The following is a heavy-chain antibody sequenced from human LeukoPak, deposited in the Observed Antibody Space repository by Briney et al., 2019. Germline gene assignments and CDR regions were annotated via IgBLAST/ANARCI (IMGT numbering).Heavy chain of an antibody. D-gene: IGHD2-2*01. CDR1: GFTFSLSH. V-gene: IGHV3-48*01. CDR2: ISRDSGTT. J-gene: IGHJ4*02. CDR3: TRVGDGVPAAHFDY. Sequence: GGSLRLSCAASGFTFSLSHMNWVRQAPGKGLEWISYISRDSGTTYYADSVKGRFTISRDDSKSIAYLQMNSLKTEDTAVYYCTRVGDGVPAAHFDYWGQGTLVTVSS.